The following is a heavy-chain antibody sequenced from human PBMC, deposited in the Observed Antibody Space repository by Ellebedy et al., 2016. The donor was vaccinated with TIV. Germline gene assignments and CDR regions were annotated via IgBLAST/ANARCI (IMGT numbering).Heavy chain of an antibody. V-gene: IGHV5-51*01. CDR1: GYSFSTYW. D-gene: IGHD6-19*01. Sequence: GESLKISCKGSGYSFSTYWIAWVRQRPGKGLEWMGFIYPRDSDTRYSPSSQGQVTISADKSINTVYLQWRSLEASDTAVYYCARMVYGSGWDGYFDPWGQGTLVTVSS. J-gene: IGHJ5*02. CDR2: IYPRDSDT. CDR3: ARMVYGSGWDGYFDP.